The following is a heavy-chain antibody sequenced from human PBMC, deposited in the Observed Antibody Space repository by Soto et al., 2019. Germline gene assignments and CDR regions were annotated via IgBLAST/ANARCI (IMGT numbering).Heavy chain of an antibody. CDR2: IIPTFGTA. Sequence: GASVKVSCKASGGTFSSYAISWVRQAPGQGLEWMGGIIPTFGTANYAQKFQGRVTITADESTSTAYMELSSLRSEDTAVYYCARRPELRTVDIVAGNYYYGMDVWGQGTTVTVSS. CDR1: GGTFSSYA. V-gene: IGHV1-69*13. D-gene: IGHD5-12*01. J-gene: IGHJ6*02. CDR3: ARRPELRTVDIVAGNYYYGMDV.